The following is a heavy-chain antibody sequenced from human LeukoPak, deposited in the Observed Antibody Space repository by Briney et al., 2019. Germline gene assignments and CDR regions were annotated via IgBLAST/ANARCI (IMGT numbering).Heavy chain of an antibody. J-gene: IGHJ6*03. CDR2: INSDGSST. V-gene: IGHV3-74*01. CDR1: GFAFSSYW. CDR3: ARNPYYYYYMDV. Sequence: GGSLRLSCAASGFAFSSYWMHWVHQAPGKGLVGVSRINSDGSSTSYADSVKGRFTISRDTSKNTLYLQMNSLRAEDTAVYYCARNPYYYYYMDVWGKGTTVTVS.